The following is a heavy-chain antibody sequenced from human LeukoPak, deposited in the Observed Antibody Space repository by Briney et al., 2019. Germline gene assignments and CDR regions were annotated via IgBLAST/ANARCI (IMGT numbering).Heavy chain of an antibody. CDR3: TKDRILRYFDWLFDLDY. CDR1: GFNFSSYG. Sequence: GGSLRISCAASGFNFSSYGMRWVRQAPGKGLEWVAFIRYDGSNKYYADSVKGRFTISRDTSKNTLYLQMNSLRAEDTAVYYCTKDRILRYFDWLFDLDYWGQGTLVTVSS. V-gene: IGHV3-30*02. J-gene: IGHJ4*02. D-gene: IGHD3-9*01. CDR2: IRYDGSNK.